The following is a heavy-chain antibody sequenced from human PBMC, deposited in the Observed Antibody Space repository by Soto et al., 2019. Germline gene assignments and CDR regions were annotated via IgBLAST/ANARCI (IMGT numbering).Heavy chain of an antibody. J-gene: IGHJ6*02. CDR3: AXKNSRSWYMVYYYGMDV. Sequence: SETLSLTCTVSGGSISSSSYYWGWIRQPPGKGLEWIGSIYYSGSTYYNPSLKSRVTISVDTSKNQFSLKLSSVTAADTAVYYCAXKNSRSWYMVYYYGMDVWGQGTTVTVSS. CDR1: GGSISSSSYY. CDR2: IYYSGST. V-gene: IGHV4-39*01. D-gene: IGHD6-13*01.